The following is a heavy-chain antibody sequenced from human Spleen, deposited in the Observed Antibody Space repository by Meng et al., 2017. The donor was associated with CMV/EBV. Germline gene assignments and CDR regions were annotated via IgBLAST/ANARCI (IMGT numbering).Heavy chain of an antibody. D-gene: IGHD2-2*01. CDR3: VRGGHYCSSSSCYPAGMDV. V-gene: IGHV3-7*01. CDR2: IKQDGSEK. CDR1: GFTFSNYW. Sequence: GESLKISCAASGFTFSNYWMSWVRQAPGKGLEWVANIKQDGSEKYYVDSVKGRFTISRDNAKNTLYLEMNSLRAEDTAVYYCVRGGHYCSSSSCYPAGMDVWGQGTTVTVSS. J-gene: IGHJ6*02.